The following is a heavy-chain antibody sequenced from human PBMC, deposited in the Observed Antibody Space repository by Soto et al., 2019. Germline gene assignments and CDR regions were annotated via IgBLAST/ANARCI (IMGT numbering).Heavy chain of an antibody. CDR1: GGSISSYY. CDR2: IYYSGST. V-gene: IGHV4-59*01. Sequence: PSETLSLTCTVSGGSISSYYWSWIRQPPGKGLEWIGYIYYSGSTNYNPSLKSRVTISVDTSKNQFSLKLSFVTAADTAVYYCARAYFWSGYYNNWFDPWGQGTLVTVSS. D-gene: IGHD3-3*01. J-gene: IGHJ5*02. CDR3: ARAYFWSGYYNNWFDP.